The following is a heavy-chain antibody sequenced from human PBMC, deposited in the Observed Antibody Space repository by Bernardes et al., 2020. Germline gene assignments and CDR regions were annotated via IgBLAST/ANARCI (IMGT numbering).Heavy chain of an antibody. J-gene: IGHJ6*04. CDR1: GFTVSSNY. D-gene: IGHD2-2*01. CDR2: IYSGGST. V-gene: IGHV3-53*01. Sequence: GGSLRLSCAASGFTVSSNYMSWVRQAPGKGLEWVSVIYSGGSTYYADSVKGRFTISRDNSKNTLYLQMNSLRAEDTAVYYCASYCSSTSCYGAYYYYGMDVWGKGTTVTVSS. CDR3: ASYCSSTSCYGAYYYYGMDV.